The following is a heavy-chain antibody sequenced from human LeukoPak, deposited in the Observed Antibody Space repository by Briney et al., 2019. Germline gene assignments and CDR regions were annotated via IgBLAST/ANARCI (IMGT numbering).Heavy chain of an antibody. CDR3: ARGYTHGLDV. CDR1: GFTFSSYI. V-gene: IGHV3-21*01. Sequence: GGSLRLSCAASGFTFSSYIMNWVRQAPGKGLEWVSSISGSNNYIYYADSVKGRFTISRDNAKNSLYLQMNSLRADDTVVYYCARGYTHGLDVSGQGTTVTVSS. D-gene: IGHD5-18*01. J-gene: IGHJ6*02. CDR2: ISGSNNYI.